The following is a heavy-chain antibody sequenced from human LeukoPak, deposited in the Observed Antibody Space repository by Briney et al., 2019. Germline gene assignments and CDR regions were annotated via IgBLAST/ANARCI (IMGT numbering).Heavy chain of an antibody. D-gene: IGHD5-24*01. CDR1: GYTFTGYY. Sequence: ASVKVSCKASGYTFTGYYMHWVRQAPGQGLEWMGWINPNSGGTNYAQKFQGRVTMTRDTSISTAYMELSRLRSVDTAVYYCARDKGEMATIIGYWGQGTLVTVSS. J-gene: IGHJ4*02. V-gene: IGHV1-2*02. CDR3: ARDKGEMATIIGY. CDR2: INPNSGGT.